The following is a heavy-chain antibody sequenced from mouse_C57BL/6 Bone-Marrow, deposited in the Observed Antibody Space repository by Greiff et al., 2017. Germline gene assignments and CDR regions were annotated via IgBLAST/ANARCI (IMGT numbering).Heavy chain of an antibody. D-gene: IGHD2-4*01. Sequence: LQQSGAELVRPGASVKLSCKASGYTFTDYYINWVKQRPGQGLEWIARIYPGSGNTYYNEKFKGKATLTAEKSSSTAYMQLSSLTSEDSAVYFCARTYDYDEAMDYWGQGTSVTVSS. CDR2: IYPGSGNT. J-gene: IGHJ4*01. CDR3: ARTYDYDEAMDY. CDR1: GYTFTDYY. V-gene: IGHV1-76*01.